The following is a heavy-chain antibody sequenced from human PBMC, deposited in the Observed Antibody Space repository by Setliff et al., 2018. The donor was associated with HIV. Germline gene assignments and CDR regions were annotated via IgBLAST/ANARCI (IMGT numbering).Heavy chain of an antibody. CDR2: INYSGTT. J-gene: IGHJ4*02. V-gene: IGHV4-34*01. D-gene: IGHD3-16*01. Sequence: SETLSLTCAVYGGSFSDYQWSWVRQSPGKGLEWIGQINYSGTTRYNPSLRGRVTMSIDAPKNQFSLRLTSVTAADTAIYYCARGVPGDWDQGMLVTVSS. CDR3: ARGVPGD. CDR1: GGSFSDYQ.